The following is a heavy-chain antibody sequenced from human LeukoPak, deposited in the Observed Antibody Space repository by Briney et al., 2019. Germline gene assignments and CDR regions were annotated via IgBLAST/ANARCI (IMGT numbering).Heavy chain of an antibody. J-gene: IGHJ4*02. D-gene: IGHD5-12*01. V-gene: IGHV3-66*01. Sequence: GGSLRLSCAASEFSVGSNYMTWVRQAPGKGLEWVSLIYSGGSTYYADSVKGRCTISRDNSKNTLYLQMNSLRAEETAVYYYARGTSGYHTTGGPGTLVTLSS. CDR1: EFSVGSNY. CDR3: ARGTSGYHTT. CDR2: IYSGGST.